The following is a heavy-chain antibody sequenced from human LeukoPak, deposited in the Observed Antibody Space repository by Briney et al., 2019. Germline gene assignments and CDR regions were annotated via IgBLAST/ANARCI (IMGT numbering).Heavy chain of an antibody. CDR1: GFTFSDFD. CDR2: ISHSGIST. D-gene: IGHD6-19*01. V-gene: IGHV3-23*01. Sequence: GGSLRLSRAASGFTFSDFDMNWVRQAPGKGPEWVSHISHSGISTYYADSVKGRFTVSRDNSKNTLYLQMNNLRAEDTALYYCAKLVAVAGIDYWGQGTLVTVSS. J-gene: IGHJ4*02. CDR3: AKLVAVAGIDY.